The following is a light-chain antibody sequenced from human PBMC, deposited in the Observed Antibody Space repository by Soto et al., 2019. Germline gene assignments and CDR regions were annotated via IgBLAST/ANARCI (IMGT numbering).Light chain of an antibody. CDR2: EDS. J-gene: IGLJ1*01. Sequence: QSALTQPASVSGSPGQSITISCTGTSSDVGGYKYVSWYQQHPDKAPKLIIYEDSARPSGVSSRFSGSKSGNTASLRISGLRAEDEADYYCCSYAGGTTFVFGTGTKLTVL. V-gene: IGLV2-23*01. CDR3: CSYAGGTTFV. CDR1: SSDVGGYKY.